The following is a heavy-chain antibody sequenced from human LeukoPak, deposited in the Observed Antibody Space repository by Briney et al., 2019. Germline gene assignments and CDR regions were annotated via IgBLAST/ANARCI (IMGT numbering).Heavy chain of an antibody. CDR1: GYTFTSYY. D-gene: IGHD1-14*01. CDR3: ANRASHHEREDYFDY. V-gene: IGHV1-46*01. Sequence: VASVKVSCKASGYTFTSYYMHWVRQAPGQGLEWMGIINPSGGSTSYAQKFQGRVTMTRDTSTSTVYMELSSLRAEDTAVYYCANRASHHEREDYFDYWGQGTLVTVSS. CDR2: INPSGGST. J-gene: IGHJ4*02.